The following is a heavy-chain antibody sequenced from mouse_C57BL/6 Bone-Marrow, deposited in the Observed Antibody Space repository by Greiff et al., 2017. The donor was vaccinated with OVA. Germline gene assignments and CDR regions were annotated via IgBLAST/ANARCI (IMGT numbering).Heavy chain of an antibody. CDR1: GFTFSDYG. J-gene: IGHJ3*01. V-gene: IGHV5-17*01. Sequence: EVKLVESGGGLVKPGGSLKLSCAASGFTFSDYGMHWVRQAPEKGLEWVAYISSGSSTIYYADTVKGRFTISRDNAKNTLFLQMTSLRSGDTAMYYCASNYGFAYWGQGTLVTVSA. CDR2: ISSGSSTI. CDR3: ASNYGFAY. D-gene: IGHD2-1*01.